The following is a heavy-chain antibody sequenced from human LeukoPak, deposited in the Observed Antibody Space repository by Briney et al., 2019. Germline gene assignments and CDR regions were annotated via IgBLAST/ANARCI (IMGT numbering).Heavy chain of an antibody. D-gene: IGHD6-13*01. J-gene: IGHJ3*02. CDR1: VLTFRHYY. CDR2: ISSSGSTK. CDR3: ARDGMDSFSWDPRGWKQLARQALDI. V-gene: IGHV3-11*01. Sequence: GRSQRLPRASSVLTFRHYYLSWIRQAPAKGLEGVSYISSSGSTKYYADSVKGRVTISRHNAKNPLYLQMNSLRAEDTAVYYCARDGMDSFSWDPRGWKQLARQALDIWGQGTMVTVSS.